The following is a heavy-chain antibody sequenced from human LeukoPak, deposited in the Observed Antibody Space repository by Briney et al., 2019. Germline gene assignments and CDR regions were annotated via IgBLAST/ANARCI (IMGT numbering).Heavy chain of an antibody. Sequence: SETLSLTCSVSGDSITSYAWWSWVRQPPGKGLEWIGEIHLNGITNYNPSLKSRDTMSIDKSKNQLSLNLSSVTAADTAVYYCARVISSAWRQNDLWGQGTLVTVSS. V-gene: IGHV4-4*02. J-gene: IGHJ5*02. CDR3: ARVISSAWRQNDL. CDR2: IHLNGIT. D-gene: IGHD3-22*01. CDR1: GDSITSYAW.